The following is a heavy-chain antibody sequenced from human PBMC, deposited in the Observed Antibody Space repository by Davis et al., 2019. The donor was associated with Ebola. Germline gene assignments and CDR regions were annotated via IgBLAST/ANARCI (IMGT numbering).Heavy chain of an antibody. J-gene: IGHJ4*02. CDR2: ISGSGGTT. CDR1: GFTFSPYA. V-gene: IGHV3-23*01. Sequence: GESLKISCAASGFTFSPYAMSWVLQAPGKGLEWVSGISGSGGTTNYADSVKGRFTISRDNSKNTLYLQLNNLRAEDTAIYYCAKGSGDFWSGLVAFDHWGQGTLVTVSS. CDR3: AKGSGDFWSGLVAFDH. D-gene: IGHD3-3*01.